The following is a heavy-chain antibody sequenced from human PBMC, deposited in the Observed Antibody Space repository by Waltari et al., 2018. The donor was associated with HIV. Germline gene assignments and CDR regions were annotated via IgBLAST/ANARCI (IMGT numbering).Heavy chain of an antibody. Sequence: QLQLQESGPGLVQPSETLSLTCTVSGGSVRSSAFYWGWIRQPPGKGLEWIGNIFYAGNTYYNPSLRSRLTLSVDTSKNQVSLRLTSVTAADTAAYYCARRYGSRAGWFDTWGQGSLVTVSS. CDR3: ARRYGSRAGWFDT. CDR2: IFYAGNT. D-gene: IGHD3-10*01. V-gene: IGHV4-39*01. J-gene: IGHJ5*02. CDR1: GGSVRSSAFY.